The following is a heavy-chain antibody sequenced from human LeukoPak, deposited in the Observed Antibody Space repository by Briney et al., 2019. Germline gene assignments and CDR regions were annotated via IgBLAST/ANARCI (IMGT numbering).Heavy chain of an antibody. J-gene: IGHJ6*03. D-gene: IGHD2-15*01. CDR3: AKDTTAWWYHRAYMDV. Sequence: GGSLRLSCAASGFTFSSYAMSWVRQAPGGGLEWVSAISGSGDTTYHADSVKGRFTISRDNSENRLSLQMDSLRAEDTAVYFCAKDTTAWWYHRAYMDVRGKGTTVTVFS. V-gene: IGHV3-23*01. CDR1: GFTFSSYA. CDR2: ISGSGDTT.